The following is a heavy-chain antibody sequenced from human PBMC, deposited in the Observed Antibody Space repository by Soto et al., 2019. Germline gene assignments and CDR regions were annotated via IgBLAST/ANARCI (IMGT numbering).Heavy chain of an antibody. V-gene: IGHV3-15*01. Sequence: PGGSLRLSCAASGFTFSNAWMYWVRQAPGKGLEWVGRIKSKTDGETTDFAAPVKGRFTISSDDSKNTLFLQVNSLKTEDTAVYYCATVSRCSGITCKQAIDYWGQGT. D-gene: IGHD2-15*01. CDR1: GFTFSNAW. CDR3: ATVSRCSGITCKQAIDY. J-gene: IGHJ4*02. CDR2: IKSKTDGETT.